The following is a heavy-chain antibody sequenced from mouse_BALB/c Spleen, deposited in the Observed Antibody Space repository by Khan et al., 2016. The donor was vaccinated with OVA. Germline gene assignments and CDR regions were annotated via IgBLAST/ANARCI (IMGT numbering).Heavy chain of an antibody. CDR2: ISYSGNT. V-gene: IGHV3-2*02. CDR1: GYSITSDYA. D-gene: IGHD1-1*01. CDR3: ARVYAGDVDY. J-gene: IGHJ2*01. Sequence: EVQLQESGPGLVKPSQSLSLTCTVTGYSITSDYAWNWIRQFPGNKLEWMGFISYSGNTNYNPYLKSRISITRDTTKNPFFLPLNSVTIEDTATYYGARVYAGDVDYWGQGTTLTVSS.